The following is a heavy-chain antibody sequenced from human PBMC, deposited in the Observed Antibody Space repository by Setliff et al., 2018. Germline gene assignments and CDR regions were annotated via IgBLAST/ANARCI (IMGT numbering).Heavy chain of an antibody. CDR2: IRADGSGT. J-gene: IGHJ5*02. D-gene: IGHD3-3*01. Sequence: QTGGSLRLSCAASGFYFSGSWMAWVRQAPGQGLEWVADIRADGSGTFYVDSVRGRFTISRDNARNSLFLQMNSLSAEDTGIYYCARDVYDFRTGLAAPWGQGTLVTVSS. V-gene: IGHV3-7*01. CDR1: GFYFSGSW. CDR3: ARDVYDFRTGLAAP.